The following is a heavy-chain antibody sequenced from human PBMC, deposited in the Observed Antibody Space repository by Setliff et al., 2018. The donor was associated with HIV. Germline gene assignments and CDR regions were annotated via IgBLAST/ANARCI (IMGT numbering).Heavy chain of an antibody. CDR2: TIPMFGTA. D-gene: IGHD2-2*01. CDR3: ARESACSSTSCPKVLDY. J-gene: IGHJ4*02. CDR1: GGTFGIYG. V-gene: IGHV1-69*05. Sequence: ASVKVSCKASGGTFGIYGISWVRQAPGQGHEWMGGTIPMFGTANHAQKFQGRVTITTDESTNTGYMELSSLRSEDTAVYYCARESACSSTSCPKVLDYWGQGTLVTVSS.